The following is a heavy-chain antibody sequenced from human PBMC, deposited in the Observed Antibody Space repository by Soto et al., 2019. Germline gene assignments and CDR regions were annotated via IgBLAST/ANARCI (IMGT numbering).Heavy chain of an antibody. Sequence: PGGSLRLSCAASGFTVSSNYMSWVRQAPGKGLEWISYIISGGTISYADSVRGRFTISRDIAENSLYLQMNSLRAEDTAVYYCARGHSVNAGIITYWGQGILVTVSS. J-gene: IGHJ4*02. D-gene: IGHD6-13*01. CDR1: GFTVSSNY. CDR3: ARGHSVNAGIITY. CDR2: IISGGTI. V-gene: IGHV3-66*01.